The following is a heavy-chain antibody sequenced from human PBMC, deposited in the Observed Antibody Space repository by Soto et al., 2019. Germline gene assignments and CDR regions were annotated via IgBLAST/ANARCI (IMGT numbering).Heavy chain of an antibody. J-gene: IGHJ4*02. Sequence: LSLTCTVSGGSISSGGYYWSWIRQHPGKGLEWIGYIYYSGSTYYNPSLKSRVTISVDTSKNQFSLKLSSVTAADTAVYYCARVSWSYYFDYWGQGTLVTVSS. D-gene: IGHD1-26*01. V-gene: IGHV4-31*03. CDR1: GGSISSGGYY. CDR2: IYYSGST. CDR3: ARVSWSYYFDY.